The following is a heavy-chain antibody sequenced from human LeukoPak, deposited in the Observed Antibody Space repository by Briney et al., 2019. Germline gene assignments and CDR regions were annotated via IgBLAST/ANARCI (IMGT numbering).Heavy chain of an antibody. D-gene: IGHD2-21*01. Sequence: PGGSLRLSCAASGFIFSTYPMSWVRQAPGKGLVWVSGLSGSGGGTYYADSVEGRFTISRDNSKNTLYLQMNSLRAEDTAVYCCAKSIAGGYYYYGMDVWGQGTTVTVSS. J-gene: IGHJ6*02. CDR1: GFIFSTYP. CDR3: AKSIAGGYYYYGMDV. CDR2: LSGSGGGT. V-gene: IGHV3-23*01.